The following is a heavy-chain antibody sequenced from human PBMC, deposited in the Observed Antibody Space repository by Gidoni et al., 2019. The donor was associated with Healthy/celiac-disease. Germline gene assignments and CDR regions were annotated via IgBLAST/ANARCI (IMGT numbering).Heavy chain of an antibody. Sequence: QVQLQASGPGLVKPSQTLSRTCTVSGGSISSGEYYWSWIRPPPGKGLEWIGYIYYSGSTYYNPSLKSRVTISVDTSKNQFSLKLSSVTAADTAVYYCARSRSSSWYDYYYYYGMDVWGQGTTVTVSS. V-gene: IGHV4-30-4*01. CDR3: ARSRSSSWYDYYYYYGMDV. D-gene: IGHD6-13*01. CDR1: GGSISSGEYY. CDR2: IYYSGST. J-gene: IGHJ6*02.